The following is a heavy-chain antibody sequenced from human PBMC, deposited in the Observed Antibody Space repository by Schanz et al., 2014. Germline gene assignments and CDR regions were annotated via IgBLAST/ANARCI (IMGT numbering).Heavy chain of an antibody. Sequence: EVQLVESGGGLVQPGGSLRLSCAASGFTVSSNYMSWVRQAPGKGLEWVSVIYGGGITYYADSVKGRLTISRDSSRNTLYLQMNSLKSEDTAVYYCTSMATIPRNWFDPGGQGTLVTVSS. CDR3: TSMATIPRNWFDP. CDR1: GFTVSSNY. V-gene: IGHV3-66*01. D-gene: IGHD2-2*02. CDR2: IYGGGIT. J-gene: IGHJ5*02.